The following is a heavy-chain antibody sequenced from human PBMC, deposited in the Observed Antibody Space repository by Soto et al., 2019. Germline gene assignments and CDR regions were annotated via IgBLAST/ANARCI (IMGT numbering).Heavy chain of an antibody. CDR1: GFTFSNFW. Sequence: EVQLVESGGDLVQPGGSLRLSCAASGFTFSNFWMHWVRQVPGKGLVWVSRISGNGRTTNYADSVKGRFTISRDNAKNSLYVQMNSLRADDTAVYYCERGGDDSTYFYINVWGKGTTVTVSS. CDR2: ISGNGRTT. J-gene: IGHJ6*03. D-gene: IGHD4-4*01. V-gene: IGHV3-74*01. CDR3: ERGGDDSTYFYINV.